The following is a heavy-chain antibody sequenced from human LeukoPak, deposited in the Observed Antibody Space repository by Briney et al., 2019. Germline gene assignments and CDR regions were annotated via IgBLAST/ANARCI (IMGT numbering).Heavy chain of an antibody. D-gene: IGHD6-13*01. Sequence: SETLSLTCAVSGGSISTYYWNWIRQPPGKGLEWIGYIYYSGSTNYNPSLNSRVTISVDTSKNQFSLRLSSVTAADTALYYCARSFHSSSWYLDYWGQGTLVTVSS. CDR3: ARSFHSSSWYLDY. J-gene: IGHJ4*02. CDR2: IYYSGST. V-gene: IGHV4-59*08. CDR1: GGSISTYY.